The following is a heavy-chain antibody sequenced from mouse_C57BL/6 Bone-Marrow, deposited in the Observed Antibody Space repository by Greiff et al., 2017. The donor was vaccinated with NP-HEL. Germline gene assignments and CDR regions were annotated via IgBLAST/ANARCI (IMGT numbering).Heavy chain of an antibody. J-gene: IGHJ2*01. CDR2: ISGGGGNT. CDR3: ASLDSSGYGY. D-gene: IGHD3-2*02. V-gene: IGHV5-9*01. CDR1: GFTFSSYT. Sequence: EVNLVESGGGLVKPGGSLKLSCAASGFTFSSYTMSWVRQTPEKRLEWVATISGGGGNTYYPDSVKGRFTISRDNAKNTLYLQMSSLRSEDTALYYCASLDSSGYGYWGQGTTLTVSS.